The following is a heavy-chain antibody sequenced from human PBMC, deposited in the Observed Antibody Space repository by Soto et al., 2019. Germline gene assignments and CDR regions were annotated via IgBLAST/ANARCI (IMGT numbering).Heavy chain of an antibody. V-gene: IGHV4-59*01. CDR3: ASMPSVTIFHYYYGMDV. CDR2: IYYSGST. J-gene: IGHJ6*02. D-gene: IGHD4-17*01. CDR1: GGSISSYY. Sequence: TSETLSLTCTVSGGSISSYYWSWIRQPPGKGLEWIGYIYYSGSTNYNPSLKSRVTISVDTSKNQFSLKLSSVTAADTAVYYCASMPSVTIFHYYYGMDVWGQGTTVTVSS.